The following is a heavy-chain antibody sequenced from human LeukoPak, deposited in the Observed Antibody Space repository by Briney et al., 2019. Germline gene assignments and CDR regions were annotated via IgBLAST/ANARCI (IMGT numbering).Heavy chain of an antibody. D-gene: IGHD3-22*01. J-gene: IGHJ3*02. V-gene: IGHV3-21*01. CDR1: GFTFSSYE. Sequence: GGSLRLSCAASGFTFSSYEMNWVRQAPGKGLEWVSSISSSSSYIYYADSVKGRFTISRDNAKNSLYLQMNSLRAEDTAVYYCARGGGGDSSGYYGAFDIWGQGTMVTVSS. CDR3: ARGGGGDSSGYYGAFDI. CDR2: ISSSSSYI.